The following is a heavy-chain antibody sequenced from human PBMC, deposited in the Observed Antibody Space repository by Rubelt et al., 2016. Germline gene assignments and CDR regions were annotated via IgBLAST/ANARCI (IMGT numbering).Heavy chain of an antibody. CDR3: TSLFVVVPAAMSNEMGAWYYYGMDV. CDR1: GFTFGDYA. D-gene: IGHD2-2*01. Sequence: CTASGFTFGDYAMSWFRQAPGKGLEWVGFIRSKAYGGTTEYAASVKGRFTISRDDSKSIAYLQMNSLKTEDTAVYYCTSLFVVVPAAMSNEMGAWYYYGMDVWGQGSTVTVSS. V-gene: IGHV3-49*03. J-gene: IGHJ6*02. CDR2: IRSKAYGGTT.